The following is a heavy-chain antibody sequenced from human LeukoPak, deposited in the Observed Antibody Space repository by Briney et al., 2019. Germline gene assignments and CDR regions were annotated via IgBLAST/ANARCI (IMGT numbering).Heavy chain of an antibody. CDR1: GFTFSSYG. D-gene: IGHD3-10*01. V-gene: IGHV3-30*02. Sequence: GGSLRLSCTASGFTFSSYGMHWLRRARDRGLEWVAFIRYDGSNKYYADSVKGRFTISRDNSKNTLYLQMNSLRAEDTAVYYCAKDRYYGSGSPPAAWGQGTMVTVSS. CDR3: AKDRYYGSGSPPAA. J-gene: IGHJ3*01. CDR2: IRYDGSNK.